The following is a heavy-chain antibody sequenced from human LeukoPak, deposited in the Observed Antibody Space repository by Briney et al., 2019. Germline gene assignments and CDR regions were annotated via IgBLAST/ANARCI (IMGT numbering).Heavy chain of an antibody. CDR1: GFTFSSYA. V-gene: IGHV3-23*01. J-gene: IGHJ4*02. Sequence: PGGSLRLSCAASGFTFSSYAMSWVRQAPGKGLEWVSAISGSGGSTYYADSVKGRFTISRDNSKNTLYLQMNSLRAEDTAVYYCAKAFKYYDSSGNYFDYWGQGTLVTVSS. CDR2: ISGSGGST. CDR3: AKAFKYYDSSGNYFDY. D-gene: IGHD3-22*01.